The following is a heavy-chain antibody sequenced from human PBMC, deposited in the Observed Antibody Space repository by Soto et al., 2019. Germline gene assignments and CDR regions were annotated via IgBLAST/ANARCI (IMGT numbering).Heavy chain of an antibody. CDR1: GYTFTSYY. CDR2: INPSGGST. CDR3: AGEVGGGSSVWGAQT. Sequence: QVQLVQSGAEVKKPGASVKVSCKASGYTFTSYYMHWVRQAPGQGLEWMGIINPSGGSTSYAQKFQGRVTMTRDTSTSTVYMELSSLRSEETAVYYCAGEVGGGSSVWGAQTWGQGSLVTVSS. J-gene: IGHJ5*02. D-gene: IGHD3-16*01. V-gene: IGHV1-46*03.